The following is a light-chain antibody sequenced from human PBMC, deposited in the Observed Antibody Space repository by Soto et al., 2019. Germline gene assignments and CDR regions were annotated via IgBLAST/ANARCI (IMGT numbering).Light chain of an antibody. CDR1: SSDVSGYNY. CDR2: EVS. Sequence: QSALTQPASVSGSPGQSITISCTGTSSDVSGYNYVSWYQQHPGKAPKVMIYEVSNRPSGVSNRFSGSKSGNTASLTISGLQAEDEADYYCTSYTSSSTRKVFGGGPKLTVL. CDR3: TSYTSSSTRKV. J-gene: IGLJ3*02. V-gene: IGLV2-14*01.